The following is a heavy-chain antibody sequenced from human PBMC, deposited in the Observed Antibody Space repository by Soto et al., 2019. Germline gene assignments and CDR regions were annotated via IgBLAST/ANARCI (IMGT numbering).Heavy chain of an antibody. J-gene: IGHJ5*02. D-gene: IGHD2-21*01. CDR2: INSDGSST. CDR3: ARGDHRGDYWFDP. V-gene: IGHV3-74*01. Sequence: EVQQVESGGGLVQPGGSLRLSCAASGFTFSSYWMHWVRQAPGKGLVWVSRINSDGSSTSYADSVKGRFTISRDNAKNTLYLQMNSLRAEDTAVYYCARGDHRGDYWFDPWGQGTLVTVSS. CDR1: GFTFSSYW.